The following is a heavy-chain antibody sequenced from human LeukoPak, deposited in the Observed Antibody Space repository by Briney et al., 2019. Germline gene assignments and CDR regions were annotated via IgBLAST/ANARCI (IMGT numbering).Heavy chain of an antibody. CDR2: IIPIFGTG. Sequence: SVKVSCKASGGTFSSYAISWVRQAPGQGLEWMGGIIPIFGTGNYAQKFQGRVTITADESTSTAYMELSSLRSEETAAYYCARARPTSSWTAFDIWGQGTMVTVSS. CDR3: ARARPTSSWTAFDI. J-gene: IGHJ3*02. D-gene: IGHD6-13*01. V-gene: IGHV1-69*01. CDR1: GGTFSSYA.